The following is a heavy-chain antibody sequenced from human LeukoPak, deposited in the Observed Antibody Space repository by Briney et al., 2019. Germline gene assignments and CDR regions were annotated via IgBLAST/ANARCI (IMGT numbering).Heavy chain of an antibody. CDR1: GFIFNGYT. Sequence: GGSLRLSCVAPGSGFIFNGYTFHWVRQAPGKGLEWVAAISESGASTYYAASVKGRFTISRDNAKNSPYLQMNSLRAEDTAVYYCARSLYGGSYYLNYYYYMDVWGKGTTVTVSS. D-gene: IGHD1-26*01. J-gene: IGHJ6*03. CDR2: ISESGAST. CDR3: ARSLYGGSYYLNYYYYMDV. V-gene: IGHV3-21*01.